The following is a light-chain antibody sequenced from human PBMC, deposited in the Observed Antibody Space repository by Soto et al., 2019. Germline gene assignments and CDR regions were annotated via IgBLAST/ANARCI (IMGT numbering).Light chain of an antibody. CDR3: QQYVNWPLT. V-gene: IGKV3-15*01. CDR1: QSISSN. Sequence: EIVMTQSPATLSVSPGERVTLSCRASQSISSNLAWYQQKPGQASRLLIYGASSRATGIPARFSGSESGTEFTLTIRSLQSEDFAVYYCQQYVNWPLTFGGGTKVEIK. CDR2: GAS. J-gene: IGKJ4*01.